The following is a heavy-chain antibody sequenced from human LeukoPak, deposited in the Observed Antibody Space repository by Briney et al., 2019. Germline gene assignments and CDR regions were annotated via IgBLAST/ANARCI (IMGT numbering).Heavy chain of an antibody. D-gene: IGHD1-1*01. CDR3: AKAPPYKKYFDY. Sequence: PGGSLRLSCTASGFTFAKYAITWIRQAPGKGLEWVSSTRGSGHTTYYADSVQGRFTISRDNSKNTLYLQMNSLRAEDTAVYYCAKAPPYKKYFDYWGQGTLVTVSS. CDR1: GFTFAKYA. CDR2: TRGSGHTT. V-gene: IGHV3-23*01. J-gene: IGHJ4*02.